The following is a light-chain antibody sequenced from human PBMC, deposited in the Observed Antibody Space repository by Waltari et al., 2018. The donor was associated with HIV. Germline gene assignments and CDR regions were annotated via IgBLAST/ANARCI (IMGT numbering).Light chain of an antibody. CDR3: AAWDDRLSVV. CDR2: NNN. V-gene: IGLV1-44*01. J-gene: IGLJ3*02. Sequence: QSVLYKPPSASCTPGQSVTISCSGRGSRIEIIPVNWYQQSPGTAPKLLIYNNNQRPSGVPDRFSGSKSGTSASLAISGLQSEDEADYFCAAWDDRLSVVFGGGTKLTVL. CDR1: GSRIEIIP.